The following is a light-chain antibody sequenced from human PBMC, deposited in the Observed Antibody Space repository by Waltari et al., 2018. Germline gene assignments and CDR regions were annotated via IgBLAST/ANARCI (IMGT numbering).Light chain of an antibody. CDR1: SPNIGAGYE. CDR3: QSYDTSLNVI. V-gene: IGLV1-40*01. Sequence: QSVLTQPPSVSGAPGERVTLSCTGSSPNIGAGYEVHWYQQFPGSAPRFLVYGDTRRPSGVPDRFSGSKSGTSASLAITGLQAEDEAVYYCQSYDTSLNVIFGGGTKVTVV. CDR2: GDT. J-gene: IGLJ2*01.